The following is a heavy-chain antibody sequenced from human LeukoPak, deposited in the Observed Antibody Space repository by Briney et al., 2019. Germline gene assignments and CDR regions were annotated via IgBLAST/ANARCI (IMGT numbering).Heavy chain of an antibody. CDR1: GGSISNYY. J-gene: IGHJ3*02. V-gene: IGHV4-59*01. CDR2: LYYSGST. Sequence: PSETLSLTCTVSGGSISNYYWSWIRQPPGKGLEWIGFLYYSGSTNYNPSLKSRVTISVDTSKNQFSLKLSSVTAADTAVYYCAREQDGGGAFDIWGQGTMVTVSS. CDR3: AREQDGGGAFDI. D-gene: IGHD3-16*01.